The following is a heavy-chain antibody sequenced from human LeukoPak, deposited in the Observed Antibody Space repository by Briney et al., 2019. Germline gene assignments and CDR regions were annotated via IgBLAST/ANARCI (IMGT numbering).Heavy chain of an antibody. CDR1: GFTFGDYA. CDR2: IRSKAYGGTT. CDR3: TRDLAYCGGDCFLDY. Sequence: GGSLRLSCTASGFTFGDYAMSWFRQAPGKGLEWVGFIRSKAYGGTTEYAASVKGRFTISRDDSKSIAHLQMNSLKTEDTAVYYCTRDLAYCGGDCFLDYWGQGTLVTVSS. V-gene: IGHV3-49*03. D-gene: IGHD2-21*02. J-gene: IGHJ4*02.